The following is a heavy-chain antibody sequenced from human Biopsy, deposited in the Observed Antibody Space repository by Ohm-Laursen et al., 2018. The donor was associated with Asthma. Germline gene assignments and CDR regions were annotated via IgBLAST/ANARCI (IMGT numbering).Heavy chain of an antibody. CDR3: ARFIDGTFFVDY. CDR2: IFAANSGT. D-gene: IGHD1-7*01. CDR1: GYTFSDSW. V-gene: IGHV5-51*01. J-gene: IGHJ4*02. Sequence: ESLRISCKASGYTFSDSWIDWVRQMPGKGLEWMGIIFAANSGTKYSPSFQGQVTISADMSISTAFLQWSSLKASDTAIYYCARFIDGTFFVDYWGQGTLVTVSS.